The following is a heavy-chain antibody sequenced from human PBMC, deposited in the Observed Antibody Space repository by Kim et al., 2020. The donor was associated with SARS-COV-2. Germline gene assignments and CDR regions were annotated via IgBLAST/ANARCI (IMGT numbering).Heavy chain of an antibody. D-gene: IGHD6-19*01. CDR2: ISSNGGST. Sequence: GGSLRLSCAASGFTFISYAMHWVRQAPGKGLEYVSAISSNGGSTYYANSVKGRFTISRDNSKNTLYLQMGSLRAEDMAVYYCARVGTNRAVAGHDAFDIWGQGTMVTVSS. V-gene: IGHV3-64*01. CDR3: ARVGTNRAVAGHDAFDI. CDR1: GFTFISYA. J-gene: IGHJ3*02.